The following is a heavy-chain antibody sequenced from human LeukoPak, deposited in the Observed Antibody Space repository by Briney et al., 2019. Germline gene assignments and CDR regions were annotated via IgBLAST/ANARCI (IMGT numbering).Heavy chain of an antibody. CDR3: ARQWGDCSSTSCYSAY. Sequence: GESLKISCKGSGYSFASHWIAWVRQMPGKGLEWMGIIYPGDSDTRYSPSFQGQVTISADKSISTAYLQWSSLKASDTAIYYCARQWGDCSSTSCYSAYWGQGTLVTVSS. J-gene: IGHJ4*02. D-gene: IGHD2-2*01. CDR1: GYSFASHW. V-gene: IGHV5-51*01. CDR2: IYPGDSDT.